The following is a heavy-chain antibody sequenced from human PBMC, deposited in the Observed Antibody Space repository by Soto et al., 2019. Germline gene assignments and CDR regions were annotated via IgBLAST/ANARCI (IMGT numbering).Heavy chain of an antibody. CDR1: GFSVSRNY. CDR2: VYSGGAT. Sequence: QLVETGGGLIQPGTALTLSCAASGFSVSRNYMTWVRQAPGKGLGWVSFVYSGGATFYADAVKGRFILSRDDSQKTMYVQMNNLRAEDTAVYCCARVPGSLWGRGTLATVAS. CDR3: ARVPGSL. V-gene: IGHV3-53*02. J-gene: IGHJ4*02. D-gene: IGHD3-10*01.